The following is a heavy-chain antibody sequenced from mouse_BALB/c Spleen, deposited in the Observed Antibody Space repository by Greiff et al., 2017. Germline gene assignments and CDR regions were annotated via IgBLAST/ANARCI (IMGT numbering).Heavy chain of an antibody. CDR2: INPSNGRT. CDR1: GYTFTSYW. V-gene: IGHV1S81*02. D-gene: IGHD2-4*01. CDR3: ARLSMIIPFDY. J-gene: IGHJ2*01. Sequence: QVQLQQPGAELVKPGASVKLSCKASGYTFTSYWMHWVKQRPGQGLEWIGEINPSNGRTNYNEKFKSKATLTVDKSSSTAYMQLSSLTSEDSAVYYCARLSMIIPFDYWGQGTTLTVSS.